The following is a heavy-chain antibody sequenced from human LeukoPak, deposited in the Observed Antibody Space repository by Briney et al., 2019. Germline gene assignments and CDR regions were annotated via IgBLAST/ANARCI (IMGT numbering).Heavy chain of an antibody. CDR2: IYYSGST. V-gene: IGHV4-39*07. CDR1: GGSISSSSYY. Sequence: SETLSFTCTVSGGSISSSSYYWGWIRQPPGKGLEWIGSIYYSGSTYYNPSLKSRVTISVDTSKNQFSLKLSSVTAADTAVYYCARGSGPKGYYYYMDVWGKGTTVTISS. CDR3: ARGSGPKGYYYYMDV. J-gene: IGHJ6*03. D-gene: IGHD2-15*01.